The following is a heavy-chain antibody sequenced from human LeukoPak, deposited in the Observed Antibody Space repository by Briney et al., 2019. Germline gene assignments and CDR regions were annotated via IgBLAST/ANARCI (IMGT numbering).Heavy chain of an antibody. V-gene: IGHV3-23*01. D-gene: IGHD3-10*01. CDR3: AKLTSASGAYGVDV. CDR1: GFTFSSDA. J-gene: IGHJ6*02. CDR2: ISGSGGSK. Sequence: PGGSLRLSCAASGFTFSSDAMNWVRQAPGKGLEWVSTISGSGGSKHYADSVEGRFTISRDNSKNTVYLQMNSLRAEDTAIYYCAKLTSASGAYGVDVWDQGTTVTVSS.